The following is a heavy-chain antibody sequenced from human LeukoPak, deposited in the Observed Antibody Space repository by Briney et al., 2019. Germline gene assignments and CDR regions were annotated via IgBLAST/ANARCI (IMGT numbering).Heavy chain of an antibody. J-gene: IGHJ3*02. CDR1: GGSISSSSYY. V-gene: IGHV4-39*07. CDR3: ARALNRDVFDI. Sequence: KTSETLSLTCTVSGGSISSSSYYWGWIRQPPGKGLEWIGSIYYSGSTYYNPSLKSRVTISVDTSKNQFSLKLSSVTAADTAVYYCARALNRDVFDIWGQGTMVTVSS. D-gene: IGHD2/OR15-2a*01. CDR2: IYYSGST.